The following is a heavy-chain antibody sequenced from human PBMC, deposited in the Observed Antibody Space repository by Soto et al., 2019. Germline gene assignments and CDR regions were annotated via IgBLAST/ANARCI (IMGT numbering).Heavy chain of an antibody. J-gene: IGHJ4*02. V-gene: IGHV1-18*01. Sequence: QVQLVQSGAEMKKPGASVKVSCKASGYTIINYDISWLRQAPGQGLEWMGWSSPYNGNTNYAHTFQGRVTMTADTSASSGYMELRSLRSDDTAVYFCARGRITDLGTFDYWGQGTLVTVSS. CDR2: SSPYNGNT. D-gene: IGHD1-20*01. CDR3: ARGRITDLGTFDY. CDR1: GYTIINYD.